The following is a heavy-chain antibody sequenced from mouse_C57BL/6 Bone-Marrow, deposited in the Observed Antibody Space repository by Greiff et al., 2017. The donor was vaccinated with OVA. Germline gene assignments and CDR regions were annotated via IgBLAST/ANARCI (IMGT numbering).Heavy chain of an antibody. Sequence: QVQLQQSGPELVKPGASVKISCKASGYAFSSSWMNWVKKRPGKGLEWIGRIYPGDGDTNYNGKFKGKATLTADKSSSTAYMQLSSLTSEDSAVYFCAKGPYYSNYGYFDVWGTGTTVTVSS. D-gene: IGHD2-5*01. J-gene: IGHJ1*03. CDR1: GYAFSSSW. V-gene: IGHV1-82*01. CDR2: IYPGDGDT. CDR3: AKGPYYSNYGYFDV.